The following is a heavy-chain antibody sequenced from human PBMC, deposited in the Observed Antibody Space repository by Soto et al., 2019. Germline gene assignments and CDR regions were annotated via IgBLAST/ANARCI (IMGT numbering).Heavy chain of an antibody. D-gene: IGHD1-26*01. Sequence: KQSPTLSLTCAISGDSVSSNSAAWNWIRQSPSRGLEWLGRTYYRSKWYNDYAVSVKSRITINPDTSKNQFSLQLNSVTPEDTAVYYCARDPRDNNSGSYPRQEPPGGMDVWGQGTTVTVSS. CDR2: TYYRSKWYN. V-gene: IGHV6-1*01. CDR3: ARDPRDNNSGSYPRQEPPGGMDV. CDR1: GDSVSSNSAA. J-gene: IGHJ6*02.